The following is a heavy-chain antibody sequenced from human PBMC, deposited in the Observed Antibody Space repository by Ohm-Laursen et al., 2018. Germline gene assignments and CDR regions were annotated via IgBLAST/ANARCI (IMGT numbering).Heavy chain of an antibody. J-gene: IGHJ4*02. CDR2: ISGSGGST. V-gene: IGHV3-23*01. CDR3: AKGLPIAVAANRYFDY. Sequence: SLRLSCAASGFTFSSYAMSWVRQAPGKGLEWVSAISGSGGSTYYADSVKGRFTISRDNSKNTLYLQMNSLRAEDTAVYYCAKGLPIAVAANRYFDYWGQGTVATVSS. D-gene: IGHD6-19*01. CDR1: GFTFSSYA.